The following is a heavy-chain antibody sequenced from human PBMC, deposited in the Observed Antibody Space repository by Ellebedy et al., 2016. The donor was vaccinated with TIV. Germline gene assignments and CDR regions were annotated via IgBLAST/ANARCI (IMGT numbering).Heavy chain of an antibody. Sequence: GESLKISCAASGLNVSSNHMRWVRQAPGKGLEWVSDIYSGGNTYYADSVKGRFTISRDNSKNTLYLQMNSLRVEDTAVYYCARVVGYNYGQRYFDLWGRGTLVTVSS. J-gene: IGHJ2*01. V-gene: IGHV3-53*01. D-gene: IGHD5-18*01. CDR3: ARVVGYNYGQRYFDL. CDR2: IYSGGNT. CDR1: GLNVSSNH.